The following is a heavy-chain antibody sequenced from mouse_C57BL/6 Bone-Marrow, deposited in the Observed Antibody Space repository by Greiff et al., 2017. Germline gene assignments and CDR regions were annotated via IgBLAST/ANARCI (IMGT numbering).Heavy chain of an antibody. CDR3: ARQPGSCDY. CDR1: GFTFSSYG. D-gene: IGHD2-2*01. Sequence: EVQGVESGGDLVKPGGSLKLSCAASGFTFSSYGMSWVRQTPDKRLEWVATISSGGSYTYYPDSVKGRFTISRDNAKNTLYLQMSSLKSEDTAMYYCARQPGSCDYWGQGTTLTVSS. CDR2: ISSGGSYT. V-gene: IGHV5-6*01. J-gene: IGHJ2*01.